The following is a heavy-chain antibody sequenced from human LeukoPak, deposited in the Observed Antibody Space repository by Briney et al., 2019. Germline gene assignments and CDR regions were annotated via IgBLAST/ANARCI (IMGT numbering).Heavy chain of an antibody. CDR1: GFTFSNAW. V-gene: IGHV3-15*01. J-gene: IGHJ4*02. CDR2: IKSKTDGGTT. CDR3: TTDPQQWLVPLDY. Sequence: PGRSLRLSCAASGFTFSNAWMSWVRQAPGKGLEWVGRIKSKTDGGTTDYAAPVKGRFTISRDDSKNTLYLQMNSLKTEDTAVYYCTTDPQQWLVPLDYWGQGTLVTVSS. D-gene: IGHD6-19*01.